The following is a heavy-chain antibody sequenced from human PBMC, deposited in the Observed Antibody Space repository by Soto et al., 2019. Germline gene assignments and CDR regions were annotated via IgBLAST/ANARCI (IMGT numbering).Heavy chain of an antibody. J-gene: IGHJ5*01. CDR3: ATLPPRIVVVKTEIPT. V-gene: IGHV4-4*02. D-gene: IGHD2-15*01. Sequence: QVQLRESGPGMVRPSGTLSLTCAVSGTSISSTFWWTWVRQPPGKALEWIGEIYHSGSTKYNPSLKRRVTNSVDKSNNPFSLELRAATAADTALYYFATLPPRIVVVKTEIPTWGHGILVTVSS. CDR1: GTSISSTFW. CDR2: IYHSGST.